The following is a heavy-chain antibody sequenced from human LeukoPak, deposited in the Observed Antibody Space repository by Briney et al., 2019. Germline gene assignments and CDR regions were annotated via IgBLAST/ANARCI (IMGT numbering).Heavy chain of an antibody. CDR2: INADGSTA. CDR1: GFTFGNSW. J-gene: IGHJ3*01. CDR3: VVVVEPPDSDGFDV. V-gene: IGHV3-74*01. D-gene: IGHD1-14*01. Sequence: GGSLRLSCAASGFTFGNSWVHWVRQAPGKGLVWVSLINADGSTATYADSVKGRFAISGDNARNTLSLQMNSLTIEDTAVYYCVVVVEPPDSDGFDVWGQGTMITVSS.